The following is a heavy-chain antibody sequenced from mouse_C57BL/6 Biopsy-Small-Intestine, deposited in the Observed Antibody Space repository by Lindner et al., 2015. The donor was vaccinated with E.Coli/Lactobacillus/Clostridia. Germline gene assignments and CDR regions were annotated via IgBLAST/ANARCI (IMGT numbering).Heavy chain of an antibody. V-gene: IGHV1-74*01. CDR2: IHPSDSET. Sequence: VQLQESGAELVKPGASVKLSCKASGYTFTSYWMNWVKQRPGRGLEWIGRIHPSDSETHYNQKFKSKATLTVDKSSSTAYIQLSSLTSEDSAVYYCSRSGSNLYYYAMDYWGSRSLSHRLL. CDR3: SRSGSNLYYYAMDY. J-gene: IGHJ4*01. D-gene: IGHD2-5*01. CDR1: GYTFTSYW.